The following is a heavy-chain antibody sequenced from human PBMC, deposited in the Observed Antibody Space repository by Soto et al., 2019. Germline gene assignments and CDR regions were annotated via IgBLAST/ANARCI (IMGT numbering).Heavy chain of an antibody. V-gene: IGHV3-30*04. CDR3: AREGGQYCSGGSCYPYYFDY. CDR2: ISYDGSNK. J-gene: IGHJ4*02. CDR1: GFTFSSYA. D-gene: IGHD2-15*01. Sequence: GGSLRLSCAASGFTFSSYAMHWVRQAPGKGLEWVAVISYDGSNKYYADSVKGRFTISRDNSKTTLYLQMNSLRAEDTAVYYCAREGGQYCSGGSCYPYYFDYWGQGTLVTVSS.